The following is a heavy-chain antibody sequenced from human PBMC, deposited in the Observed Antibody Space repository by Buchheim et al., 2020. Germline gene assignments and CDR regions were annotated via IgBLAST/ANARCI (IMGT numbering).Heavy chain of an antibody. CDR2: TRNKANSYTT. Sequence: EVQLVESGGGLVQPGGSLRLSCAASGFTFSDHYMDWVRQAPGKGLEWVGRTRNKANSYTTEYAASVKGRFTISRDDSKNSLYLQMNSLKTEDTAVYYCAREEYYYDSSASWESVFDYWGQGTL. CDR3: AREEYYYDSSASWESVFDY. V-gene: IGHV3-72*01. CDR1: GFTFSDHY. J-gene: IGHJ4*02. D-gene: IGHD3-22*01.